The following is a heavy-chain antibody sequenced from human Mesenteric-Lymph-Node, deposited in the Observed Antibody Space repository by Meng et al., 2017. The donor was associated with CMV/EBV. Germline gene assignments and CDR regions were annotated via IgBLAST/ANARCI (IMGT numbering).Heavy chain of an antibody. Sequence: CAASGFTFSDYYMGWIRQAPGKGPEWVSYISYTGDSKYDADSVKGRFTISKDNARNSLYLQMNSLRPEDTAVYYCVRHQDHALWFDWWGQGTLVTVSS. CDR2: ISYTGDSK. J-gene: IGHJ4*02. D-gene: IGHD2-15*01. V-gene: IGHV3-11*01. CDR1: GFTFSDYY. CDR3: VRHQDHALWFDW.